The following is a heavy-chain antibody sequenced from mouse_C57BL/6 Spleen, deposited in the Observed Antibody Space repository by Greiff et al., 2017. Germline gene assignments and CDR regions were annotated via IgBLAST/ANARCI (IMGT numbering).Heavy chain of an antibody. D-gene: IGHD1-1*01. CDR2: SYPGDGDT. Sequence: VQLQQSGPELVKPGASVTISCKASGYAFSSSWMNWVKQRPGKGLEWIGRSYPGDGDTNYNGMFKGKATLTADNSSSTAYMQRSSRTSEDSAVYCCAREGDITKVVARDAMDYWGQGTSVTVSS. J-gene: IGHJ4*01. CDR3: AREGDITKVVARDAMDY. CDR1: GYAFSSSW. V-gene: IGHV1-82*01.